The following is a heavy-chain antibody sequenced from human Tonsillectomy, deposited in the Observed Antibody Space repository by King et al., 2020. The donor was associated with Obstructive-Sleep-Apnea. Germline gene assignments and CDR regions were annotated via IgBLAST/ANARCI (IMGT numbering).Heavy chain of an antibody. CDR1: GFTFGDYA. Sequence: DVQLVESGGGLVQPGRSLRLSCTASGFTFGDYAMSWFRQAPGKGLEWVGFIRSKAYGGTTEYAASVKGRFTISRDDSKSIAYLQMNSLKTEDTAVYYCTRGRSVGASYVDYWGQGTLVTVSS. V-gene: IGHV3-49*03. J-gene: IGHJ4*02. CDR3: TRGRSVGASYVDY. D-gene: IGHD1-26*01. CDR2: IRSKAYGGTT.